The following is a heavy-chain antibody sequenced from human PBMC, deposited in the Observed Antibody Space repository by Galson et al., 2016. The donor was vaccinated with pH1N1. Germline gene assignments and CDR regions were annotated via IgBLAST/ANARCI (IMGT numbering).Heavy chain of an antibody. J-gene: IGHJ4*02. CDR3: AREPYFPPYFDN. Sequence: SLRLSCAASGFLFSGYTMNWIRQAPGKGPEWVSPISSTGRNIYSADSLKGRFTISRDNAKNSLYLQISNLRVEDTAVYYCAREPYFPPYFDNWGQGTLVTVSA. V-gene: IGHV3-21*01. D-gene: IGHD2-21*01. CDR2: ISSTGRNI. CDR1: GFLFSGYT.